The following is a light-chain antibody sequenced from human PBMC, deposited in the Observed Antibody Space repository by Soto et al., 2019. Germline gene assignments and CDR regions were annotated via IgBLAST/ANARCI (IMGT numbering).Light chain of an antibody. Sequence: DIQMTQSPSSLSASVGDRVTITCRASQGISSYLAWYQQKPGKAPKLLISTASTLQSGVPSRFSGSGSGTDFTLTISRLQPEDFATYYCQQSYSTPQITFCQGGRLEIK. V-gene: IGKV1-39*01. CDR3: QQSYSTPQIT. CDR2: TAS. CDR1: QGISSY. J-gene: IGKJ5*01.